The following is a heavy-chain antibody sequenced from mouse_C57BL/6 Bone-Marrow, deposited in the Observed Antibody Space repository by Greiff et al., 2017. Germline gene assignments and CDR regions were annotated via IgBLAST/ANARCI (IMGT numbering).Heavy chain of an antibody. CDR2: IYPGNGDT. V-gene: IGHV1-12*01. J-gene: IGHJ3*01. CDR1: GYTFTSYY. CDR3: ARALAWFAG. Sequence: LQQSGAELVRPGASVKMSCKASGYTFTSYYMHWVKQRPRQGLEWIGGIYPGNGDTNYNQKFKGKATLTVDKSSSTAYMQLSSLTSEDSAVXIWARALAWFAGWGTGTLVTVSA.